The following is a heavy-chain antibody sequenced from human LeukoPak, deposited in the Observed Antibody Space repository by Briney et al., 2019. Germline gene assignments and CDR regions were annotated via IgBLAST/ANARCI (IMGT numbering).Heavy chain of an antibody. Sequence: PSETLSLTCALSGGSFSGYYWSWIRQPPGKGLEWIGEIYHSGSTNYNPPLKSRVTISVDTSKNQFSLKLSSVTAADTAVYDCARPGRRFSCPLHYYYYMDVWGKGTTVTVSS. CDR3: ARPGRRFSCPLHYYYYMDV. V-gene: IGHV4-34*01. J-gene: IGHJ6*03. CDR1: GGSFSGYY. CDR2: IYHSGST. D-gene: IGHD3-3*01.